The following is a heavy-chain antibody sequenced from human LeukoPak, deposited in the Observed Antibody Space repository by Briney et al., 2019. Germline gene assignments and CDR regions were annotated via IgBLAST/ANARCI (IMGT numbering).Heavy chain of an antibody. Sequence: GGSLRLSCAASEVTVTSNYMSWVRQAPGKVLQWVSVIYPGGDIYYADSVKGRFIISRDNSKNTLSLKMNSLTADDTAVYYCVRGPRYYDDSGFHYGVFDIWGQGTVVTVSS. CDR2: IYPGGDI. CDR3: VRGPRYYDDSGFHYGVFDI. V-gene: IGHV3-53*01. J-gene: IGHJ3*02. D-gene: IGHD3-22*01. CDR1: EVTVTSNY.